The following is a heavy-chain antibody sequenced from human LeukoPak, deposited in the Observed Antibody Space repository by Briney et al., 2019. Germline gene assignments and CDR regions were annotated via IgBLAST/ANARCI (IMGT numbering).Heavy chain of an antibody. D-gene: IGHD1-26*01. V-gene: IGHV1-46*04. J-gene: IGHJ3*02. Sequence: ASVKVSCKASGYTFTSYYMHWVRQAPGQGLEWMGIINPSAGSTTYAQKLQGRVTMTRDTATSTVYMELSSLTSDDTAVYYCAMGVGTSAFDIWGQGTMVTVSS. CDR2: INPSAGST. CDR1: GYTFTSYY. CDR3: AMGVGTSAFDI.